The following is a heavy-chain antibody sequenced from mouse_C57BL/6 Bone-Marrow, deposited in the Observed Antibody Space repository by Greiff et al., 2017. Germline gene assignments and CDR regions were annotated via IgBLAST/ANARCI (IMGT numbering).Heavy chain of an antibody. D-gene: IGHD1-1*01. CDR3: ARPIYYYGSSYGIYYAMDY. J-gene: IGHJ4*01. CDR2: IYPRSGNT. V-gene: IGHV1-81*01. CDR1: GYTFTSYG. Sequence: QVQLQQSGAELARPGASVQLSCKASGYTFTSYGISWVKQRTGQGLVWIGEIYPRSGNTYYNEKFKGKATLTADTSSRTAYMELRSLTSEDSAVYFCARPIYYYGSSYGIYYAMDYWGQGTSVTVSS.